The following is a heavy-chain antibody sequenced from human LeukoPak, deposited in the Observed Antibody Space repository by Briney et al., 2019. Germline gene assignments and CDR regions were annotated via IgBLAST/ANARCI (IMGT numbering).Heavy chain of an antibody. CDR3: ARGYSVYGYNWFDP. V-gene: IGHV4-59*01. CDR2: IYYSGST. Sequence: SETLSLTCTVSGGSISNYYWNWIRQPPGKGLEWIGYIYYSGSTRYNPSLKSRVTISVDTSKSQFSLNLSSVTAADTAVYYCARGYSVYGYNWFDPWGQGTLVTVSS. D-gene: IGHD5/OR15-5a*01. CDR1: GGSISNYY. J-gene: IGHJ5*02.